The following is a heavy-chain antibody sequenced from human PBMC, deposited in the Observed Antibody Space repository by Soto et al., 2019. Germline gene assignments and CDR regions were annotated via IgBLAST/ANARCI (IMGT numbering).Heavy chain of an antibody. CDR3: ARDFFDSSDYTTNWFAP. CDR1: GDSISNSRFY. CDR2: IYHTGHA. V-gene: IGHV4-39*01. D-gene: IGHD3-22*01. Sequence: QLQLQESGPGQVKSSETLSLTCSVSGDSISNSRFYWAWIRQPPGEGLEWIGSIYHTGHAYYNPSLKSRVTISVDTSKNQFSLKLTSVTAADAALYYFARDFFDSSDYTTNWFAPWGQGTLVTVSS. J-gene: IGHJ5*02.